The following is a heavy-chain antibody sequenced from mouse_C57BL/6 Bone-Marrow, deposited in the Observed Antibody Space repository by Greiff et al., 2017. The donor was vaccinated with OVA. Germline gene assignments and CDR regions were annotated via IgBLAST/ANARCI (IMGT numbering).Heavy chain of an antibody. Sequence: SGPELVKPGASVKISCKASGYTFTDYYMNWVKQSHGKSLEWIGDINPNNGGTSYNQKFKGKATLTVDKSSSTAYMELRSLTSEDSAVYYCARRGNYYMDYWGQGTSVTVSS. CDR1: GYTFTDYY. J-gene: IGHJ4*01. CDR3: ARRGNYYMDY. V-gene: IGHV1-26*01. D-gene: IGHD1-1*01. CDR2: INPNNGGT.